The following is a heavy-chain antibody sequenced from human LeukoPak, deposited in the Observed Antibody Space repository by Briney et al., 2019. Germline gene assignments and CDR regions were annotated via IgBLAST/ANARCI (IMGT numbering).Heavy chain of an antibody. CDR2: FDPEDGET. D-gene: IGHD1-26*01. CDR3: ARDGVGAGYYFAS. J-gene: IGHJ4*02. CDR1: GYTLTELC. V-gene: IGHV1-24*01. Sequence: ESSVKVSCKVSGYTLTELCMHWVRQAPGKGIEWMGGFDPEDGETIYAQTFQGRVTMTRHTSTSTVYMELSSLRSEHTALYYCARDGVGAGYYFASWGQGPLVTVSS.